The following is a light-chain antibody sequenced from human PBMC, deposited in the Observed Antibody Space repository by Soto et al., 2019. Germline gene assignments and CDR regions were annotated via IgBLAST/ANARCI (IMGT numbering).Light chain of an antibody. CDR3: AAWDGSLSAWV. V-gene: IGLV1-47*01. Sequence: QAVVTQPPSTTGTPGQRVTISCSGRTSNIGYNFVYWYQHLPGTAPKLLIYRNDERPSGVPDRFSGSKSGTSASLAISELRSEDEADYYCAAWDGSLSAWVFGGGTKVTVL. CDR2: RND. J-gene: IGLJ3*02. CDR1: TSNIGYNF.